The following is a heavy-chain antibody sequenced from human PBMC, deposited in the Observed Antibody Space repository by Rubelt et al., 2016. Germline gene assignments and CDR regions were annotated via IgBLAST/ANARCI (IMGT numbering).Heavy chain of an antibody. D-gene: IGHD3-3*01. CDR3: ARAVTIFGVVTEERFFDY. J-gene: IGHJ4*02. CDR2: IPILGIA. Sequence: IPILGIANYAQKFQGRVTITADKSTSTAYMELSSLRSEDTAVYYCARAVTIFGVVTEERFFDYWGQGTLVTVSS. V-gene: IGHV1-69*04.